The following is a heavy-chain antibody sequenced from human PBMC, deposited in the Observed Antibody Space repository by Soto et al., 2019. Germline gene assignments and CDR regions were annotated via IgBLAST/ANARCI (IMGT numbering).Heavy chain of an antibody. CDR2: LYTGGST. CDR3: ARYLGSTGDY. CDR1: GFSVSSTY. D-gene: IGHD3-16*01. J-gene: IGHJ4*02. V-gene: IGHV3-53*01. Sequence: EVQLVESGGGLVQPGGSLRLSCAASGFSVSSTYMTWVRQAPWKGLEWVSLLYTGGSTYYAGSVKGRFTIYRDDSKNTLYLQMHNLRAEDTAVYYGARYLGSTGDYWGQGTLVTVSS.